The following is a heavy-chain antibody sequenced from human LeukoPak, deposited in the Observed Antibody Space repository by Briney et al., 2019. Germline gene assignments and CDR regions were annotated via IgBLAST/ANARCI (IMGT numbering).Heavy chain of an antibody. CDR2: ISYDDTNK. V-gene: IGHV3-30*18. CDR3: AKADSSGWYNLDY. J-gene: IGHJ4*02. Sequence: GGSLRLSCEASGFTVSSHYMSWVRQAPGKGLDWVAVISYDDTNKYYADSVKGRFTISRDNSKNTLYLQLNSLRAEDTAVYYCAKADSSGWYNLDYWGRGTLVTVSS. D-gene: IGHD6-19*01. CDR1: GFTVSSHY.